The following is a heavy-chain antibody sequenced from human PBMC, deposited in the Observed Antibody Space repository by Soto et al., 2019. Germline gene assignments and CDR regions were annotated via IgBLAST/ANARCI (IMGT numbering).Heavy chain of an antibody. V-gene: IGHV3-7*03. D-gene: IGHD5-18*01. CDR1: GFSFSSYW. Sequence: PGGSLRLSCAASGFSFSSYWMHWVRQAPGKGLEWVANIKQDGSEKYYVDSVKGRFTISGDNAQNSLYLQMNSLRTEDTAVYYCATGYTYGPDYWGQGTLVTVSS. J-gene: IGHJ4*02. CDR2: IKQDGSEK. CDR3: ATGYTYGPDY.